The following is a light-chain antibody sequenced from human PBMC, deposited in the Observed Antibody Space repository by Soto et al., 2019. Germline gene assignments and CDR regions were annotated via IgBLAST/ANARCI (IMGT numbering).Light chain of an antibody. Sequence: QSALTQPPSASGSPGQSVTISCTGTSSDIGGYNSVSWYQQHPGKAPRLMIYEVNKRPSGVPDRFSGSKSGYTASLTVSGLQTEDEADYYCSSFSGSSTPYVFGTGTKLTVL. J-gene: IGLJ1*01. V-gene: IGLV2-8*01. CDR2: EVN. CDR3: SSFSGSSTPYV. CDR1: SSDIGGYNS.